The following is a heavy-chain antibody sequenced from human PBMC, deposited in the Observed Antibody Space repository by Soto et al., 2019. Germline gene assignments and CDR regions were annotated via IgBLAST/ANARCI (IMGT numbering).Heavy chain of an antibody. V-gene: IGHV4-34*01. CDR1: GGSFSGYY. CDR3: AGPNWNYFDYYYYYGMDV. CDR2: INHSGST. J-gene: IGHJ6*02. D-gene: IGHD1-7*01. Sequence: KASETLSLTCAVYGGSFSGYYWSWIRQPPGKGLEWIGEINHSGSTNYNPSLKSRVTISVDTSKNQFSLKLSSVTAADTAVYYCAGPNWNYFDYYYYYGMDVWGQGTTVTVSS.